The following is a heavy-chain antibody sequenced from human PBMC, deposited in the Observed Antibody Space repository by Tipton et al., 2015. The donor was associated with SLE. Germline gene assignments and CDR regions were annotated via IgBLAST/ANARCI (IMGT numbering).Heavy chain of an antibody. D-gene: IGHD5-24*01. CDR3: ARQRDPQRAFDI. CDR2: INHSGST. Sequence: LSCAVYGGSFSGYYWSWIRQPPGKGLEWIGEINHSGSTNYNPSLKSRVTISVDTSKNQFSLKLSSVTAADTAVYYCARQRDPQRAFDIWGQGTMVTVSS. CDR1: GGSFSGYY. V-gene: IGHV4-34*01. J-gene: IGHJ3*02.